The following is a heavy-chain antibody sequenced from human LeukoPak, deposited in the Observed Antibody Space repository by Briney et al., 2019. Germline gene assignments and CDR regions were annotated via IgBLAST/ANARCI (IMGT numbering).Heavy chain of an antibody. V-gene: IGHV4-4*07. J-gene: IGHJ3*02. D-gene: IGHD4-23*01. CDR3: AREAVTYDAFDI. Sequence: SETLSLTCTVSGGSFSSYYWSWIRQPAGKGLEWIGRIYTSGSTNYNPSLKSRVTMSVDTSKNQFSLKLSSVTAADTAVYYCAREAVTYDAFDIWGQGTMVTVSS. CDR2: IYTSGST. CDR1: GGSFSSYY.